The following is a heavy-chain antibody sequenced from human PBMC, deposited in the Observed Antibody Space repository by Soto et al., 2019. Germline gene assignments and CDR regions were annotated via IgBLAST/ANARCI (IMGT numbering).Heavy chain of an antibody. CDR3: GRDVYSYGDERDVQAV. V-gene: IGHV3-74*01. CDR2: INSDGSST. D-gene: IGHD5-18*01. J-gene: IGHJ6*02. CDR1: GFTFSTDW. Sequence: GGPFRLSCTASGFTFSTDWMHWFRQAPGKELVWVSRINSDGSSTSNADSVKGRFTISRDNTKNTLYLQMNSLRAEDTAVYYCGRDVYSYGDERDVQAVWSQGTTVIGSS.